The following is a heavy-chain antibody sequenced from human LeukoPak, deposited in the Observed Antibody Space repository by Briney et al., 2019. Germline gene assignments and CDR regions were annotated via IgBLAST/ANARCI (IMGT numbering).Heavy chain of an antibody. Sequence: SVKISCKASGGTFSSYAISWVRQAPGQGLEWMGGIIPIFGTANYAQKFQGRVTITTDESTSTAYMELSSLRSEDTAVYYCARDALPDYYDSSGDDAFDIWGQGTMVTVSS. J-gene: IGHJ3*02. CDR1: GGTFSSYA. CDR3: ARDALPDYYDSSGDDAFDI. D-gene: IGHD3-22*01. V-gene: IGHV1-69*05. CDR2: IIPIFGTA.